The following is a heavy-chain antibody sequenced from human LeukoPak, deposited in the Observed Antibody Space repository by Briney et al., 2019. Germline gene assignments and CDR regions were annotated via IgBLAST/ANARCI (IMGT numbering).Heavy chain of an antibody. Sequence: SETLSLTCTVSGGSISSSSYYWGWIRQPPGKGLEWIGSIYYSGSTYYNPSLKSRVTISVDTSKNQFSLKLSSVTAADTAVYYCARHYRPPYVWGSYLLNWFDPWGQGTLVTVSS. D-gene: IGHD3-16*02. CDR1: GGSISSSSYY. CDR2: IYYSGST. J-gene: IGHJ5*02. CDR3: ARHYRPPYVWGSYLLNWFDP. V-gene: IGHV4-39*01.